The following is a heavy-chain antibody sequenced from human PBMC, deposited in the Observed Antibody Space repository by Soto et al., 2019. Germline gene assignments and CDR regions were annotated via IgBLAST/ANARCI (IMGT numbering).Heavy chain of an antibody. CDR2: ITGTSTTI. CDR3: ARVKGPTLATHYLDS. D-gene: IGHD3-16*01. V-gene: IGHV3-48*02. J-gene: IGHJ4*02. CDR1: GFTLSPYS. Sequence: EVQLVESGGGLVQPGGSLRLSCAASGFTLSPYSMHWVRQAPGKGLEWLSYITGTSTTIYADSVKGRFTVSRDNAQNSLYLQTNSLRDDDTAVYYCARVKGPTLATHYLDSWGQGTLVTVSS.